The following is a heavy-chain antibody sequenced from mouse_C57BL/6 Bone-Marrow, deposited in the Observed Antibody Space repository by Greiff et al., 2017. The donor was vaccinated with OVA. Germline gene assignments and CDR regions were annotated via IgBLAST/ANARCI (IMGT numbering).Heavy chain of an antibody. V-gene: IGHV14-2*01. CDR1: GFNIKDYY. J-gene: IGHJ3*01. CDR3: ARNDRGFAY. CDR2: IDPEDGET. Sequence: VQLQQSGAELVKPGASVKLSCTASGFNIKDYYMHWVKQRTEQGLEWIGRIDPEDGETKYATKFQGKATITADTSSNTAYLQLSSLTSEDTAVYYCARNDRGFAYWGQGTLVTVSA.